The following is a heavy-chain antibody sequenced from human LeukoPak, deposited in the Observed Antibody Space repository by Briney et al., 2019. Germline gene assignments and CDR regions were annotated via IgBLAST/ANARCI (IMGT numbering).Heavy chain of an antibody. J-gene: IGHJ4*02. D-gene: IGHD6-19*01. Sequence: GASVKVSCKVSGYTLTELSMHWVRQAPGKGLEWMGGFDPEDGETIYAQKFQGRVTMTEDTSTDTAYMELSSLRSEDTAVYYCATVRLYSRGWYWAYYFDYWGQGTLVTVSS. CDR3: ATVRLYSRGWYWAYYFDY. V-gene: IGHV1-24*01. CDR2: FDPEDGET. CDR1: GYTLTELS.